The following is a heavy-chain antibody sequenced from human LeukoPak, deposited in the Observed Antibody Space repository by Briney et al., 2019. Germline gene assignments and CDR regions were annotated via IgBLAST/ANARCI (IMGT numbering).Heavy chain of an antibody. D-gene: IGHD3-22*01. CDR1: GFTFSDNY. V-gene: IGHV3-11*04. CDR3: ASDWRDSSGKFPNDAFDI. J-gene: IGHJ3*02. CDR2: ISSSGSI. Sequence: GGSLRFSCAASGFTFSDNYLSWIRQAPGKGLEWVSHISSSGSIYYADSVKGRFTISRDNAKNSLYLQMNSLRAEDTAVYYCASDWRDSSGKFPNDAFDIWGQGTMVTVSS.